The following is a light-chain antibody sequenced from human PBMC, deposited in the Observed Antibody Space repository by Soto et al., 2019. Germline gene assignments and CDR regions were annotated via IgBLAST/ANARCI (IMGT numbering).Light chain of an antibody. CDR1: QTISSW. CDR3: QHYNSYSEA. Sequence: DIQMTQSPSTLSGSVGDRVTITCRASQTISSWLAWYQQKPGKAPKLLIYKASTLKSGVPSRFSGSGSGTEFNLTISRLKPDHFDTYYCQHYNSYSEAFGQGTKV. CDR2: KAS. V-gene: IGKV1-5*03. J-gene: IGKJ1*01.